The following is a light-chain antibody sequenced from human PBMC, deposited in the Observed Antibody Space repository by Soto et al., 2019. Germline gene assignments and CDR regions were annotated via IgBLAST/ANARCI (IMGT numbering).Light chain of an antibody. CDR3: QKYNA. V-gene: IGKV1-5*01. J-gene: IGKJ1*01. CDR1: QSLSSY. Sequence: DIQMTQSPSTLSASVGDNITITCRASQSLSSYLAWYQQKPGRAPKLLFFDASSLERGVPSRFSGSGSGTEVRLTIGSLQPDDFATYYCQKYNAFGQATKVESK. CDR2: DAS.